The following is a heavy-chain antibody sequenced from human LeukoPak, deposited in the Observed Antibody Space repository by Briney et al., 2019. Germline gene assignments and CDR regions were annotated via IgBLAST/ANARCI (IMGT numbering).Heavy chain of an antibody. D-gene: IGHD6-19*01. Sequence: SETLSLTCAVYGGSFSGYYWSWIRQPPGKGLEWIGEINHSGSTNYNPSLKSRVTISVDTSKNQFSLKLSSVTAADTAVYYCARVPTGYSSGWYGFHFDYWGQGTLVTVSS. CDR2: INHSGST. CDR3: ARVPTGYSSGWYGFHFDY. V-gene: IGHV4-34*01. J-gene: IGHJ4*02. CDR1: GGSFSGYY.